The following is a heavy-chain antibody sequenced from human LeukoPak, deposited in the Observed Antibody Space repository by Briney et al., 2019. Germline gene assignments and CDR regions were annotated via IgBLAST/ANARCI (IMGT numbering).Heavy chain of an antibody. Sequence: GESLKISCKGSGYSFTSYWIGLVRQMPGKGLGGMGIIYPGDSDTRYSPSFQGQVTISADKSISTAYLQWSSLKASDTAMYFCARHRDYTYGYSDYWGQGTLVTASS. J-gene: IGHJ4*02. CDR2: IYPGDSDT. V-gene: IGHV5-51*01. D-gene: IGHD5-18*01. CDR3: ARHRDYTYGYSDY. CDR1: GYSFTSYW.